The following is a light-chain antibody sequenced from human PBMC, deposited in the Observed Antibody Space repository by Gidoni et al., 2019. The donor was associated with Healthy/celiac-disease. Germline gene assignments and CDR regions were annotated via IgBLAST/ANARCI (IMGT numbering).Light chain of an antibody. V-gene: IGKV1-8*01. J-gene: IGKJ1*01. CDR1: QGISSY. CDR2: AAS. Sequence: AIRMTQSPSSFSASTGDRVTITCRASQGISSYLAWYQQKPGKAPKLLIYAASTLQSGVPSRFSGSGSGTDFTVTISCRQSEDFATYYWQQYYSYPQAFGQGTKVEIK. CDR3: QQYYSYPQA.